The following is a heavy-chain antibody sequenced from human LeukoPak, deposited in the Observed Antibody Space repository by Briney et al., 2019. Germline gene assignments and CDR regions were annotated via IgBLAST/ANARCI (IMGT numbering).Heavy chain of an antibody. CDR2: IGSSTRTI. V-gene: IGHV3-48*03. J-gene: IGHJ4*02. CDR3: AREFMGYCSGGSCGSYY. CDR1: GFTFSYYD. Sequence: PGGSLRLSCAASGFTFSYYDMTWVRQAPGRGLEWVSYIGSSTRTIHYAESVRGRFTISRDNAKNSLYLQMNSLRAEDTAVYYCAREFMGYCSGGSCGSYYWGQGTLVTVSS. D-gene: IGHD2-15*01.